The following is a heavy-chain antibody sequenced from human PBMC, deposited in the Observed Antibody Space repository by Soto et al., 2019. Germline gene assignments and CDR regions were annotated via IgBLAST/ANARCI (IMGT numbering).Heavy chain of an antibody. J-gene: IGHJ4*02. CDR1: GGSISSYY. Sequence: SSETLSLTCTVSGGSISSYYWSWIRQPPGKGLEWIGYIYYSGSTNYNPSLKSRVTISVDTSKNQFSLKLSSVTAADTAVYYCAREDFWSGYAPYWGQGTLVIVS. D-gene: IGHD3-3*01. CDR2: IYYSGST. V-gene: IGHV4-59*01. CDR3: AREDFWSGYAPY.